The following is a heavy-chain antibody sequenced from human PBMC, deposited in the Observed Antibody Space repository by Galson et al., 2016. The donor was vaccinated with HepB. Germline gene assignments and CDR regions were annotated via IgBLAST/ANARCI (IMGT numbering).Heavy chain of an antibody. CDR2: INAGNGNT. Sequence: SVKVSCKASGYTFTSYEMHWVRQAPGQRLEWMGWINAGNGNTKHSQKFQGRVTFTGDTSASTGYMELSSLRSEDTALYYCARARDTSGWSPVDFFFDYWGQGTLVTVSS. J-gene: IGHJ4*02. CDR3: ARARDTSGWSPVDFFFDY. V-gene: IGHV1-3*01. CDR1: GYTFTSYE. D-gene: IGHD6-19*01.